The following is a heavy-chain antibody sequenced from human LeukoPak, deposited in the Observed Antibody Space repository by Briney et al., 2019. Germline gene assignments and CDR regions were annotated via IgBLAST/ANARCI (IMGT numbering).Heavy chain of an antibody. J-gene: IGHJ4*02. Sequence: GGSLRLSCVASGFTFSAYGMHWVRQAPGRGLEYVSAINTNGGSTYYANSVKGRFTISRDNSRSTLYLQMGSLRTEDMAVYYCAREGSYGESDYWGQGTLVTVSS. CDR3: AREGSYGESDY. CDR2: INTNGGST. D-gene: IGHD3-16*01. CDR1: GFTFSAYG. V-gene: IGHV3-64*01.